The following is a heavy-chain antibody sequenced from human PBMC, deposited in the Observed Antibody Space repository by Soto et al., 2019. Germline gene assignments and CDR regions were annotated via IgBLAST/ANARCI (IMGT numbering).Heavy chain of an antibody. V-gene: IGHV4-39*01. D-gene: IGHD3-3*01. Sequence: SETLSLTCTVSGGSVSSSSYYWGWVRQPPGKGLEWIGSVYYSGSTYYNPSLESRVTISVDKSKNQFSLKLMSLSAADTAVYSWGGLEALTTFPTNFDLWGGGPWFTAS. CDR3: GGLEALTTFPTNFDL. CDR1: GGSVSSSSYY. CDR2: VYYSGST. J-gene: IGHJ4*02.